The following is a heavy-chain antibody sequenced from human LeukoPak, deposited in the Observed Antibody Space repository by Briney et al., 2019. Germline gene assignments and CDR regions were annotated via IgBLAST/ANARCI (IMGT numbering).Heavy chain of an antibody. J-gene: IGHJ4*02. CDR3: ATLTVTTSFDY. V-gene: IGHV3-48*03. Sequence: GGSLRLSCAASGFSFSVYEMHWVRQAPGKGLEWISDISSSGTTIYYADSVKGRFTISRDNAKNSLYLQMNSLRAEDTAVYYCATLTVTTSFDYWGQGTLVTVSS. CDR1: GFSFSVYE. CDR2: ISSSGTTI. D-gene: IGHD4-11*01.